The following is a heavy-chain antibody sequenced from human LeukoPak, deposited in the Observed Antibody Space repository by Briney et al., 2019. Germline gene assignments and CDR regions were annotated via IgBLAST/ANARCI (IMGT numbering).Heavy chain of an antibody. J-gene: IGHJ4*02. CDR2: ISNGDT. CDR1: GYTFNSYG. D-gene: IGHD3-16*01. CDR3: ARGVGAPNYFDY. V-gene: IGHV1-18*01. Sequence: ASVKVSCKASGYTFNSYGVSWVRQAPGQGLEWMGWISNGDTNYAQKLQGRVTMTTDTSTSTAYMELRSLRSDDTAVYYCARGVGAPNYFDYWGQGTLVTVSS.